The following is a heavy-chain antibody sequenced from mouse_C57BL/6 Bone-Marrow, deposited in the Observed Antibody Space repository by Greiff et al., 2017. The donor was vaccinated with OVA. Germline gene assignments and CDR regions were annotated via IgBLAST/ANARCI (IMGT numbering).Heavy chain of an antibody. CDR3: EREEWLRRDYAMDY. Sequence: EVLLVESGGGLVKPGGSLKLSCAASGFTFSSYAMSWVRQTPEKRLEWVATISDGGSYTYYPDNVKGRFTISRDNAKNNLYLQMSHLKSEETGMKYCEREEWLRRDYAMDYWGQGTSVTVSS. CDR1: GFTFSSYA. CDR2: ISDGGSYT. D-gene: IGHD2-2*01. V-gene: IGHV5-4*01. J-gene: IGHJ4*01.